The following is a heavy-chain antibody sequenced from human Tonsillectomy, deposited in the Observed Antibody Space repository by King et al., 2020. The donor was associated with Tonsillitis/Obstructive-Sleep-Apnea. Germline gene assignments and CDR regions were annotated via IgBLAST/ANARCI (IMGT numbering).Heavy chain of an antibody. J-gene: IGHJ4*02. D-gene: IGHD4-17*01. CDR3: ASYSDRFDY. Sequence: VQLVESGGGVVQPGRSLRLSCAASGFTFRSSGMHWVRQAPGKGLEWVALIWYDGTNKYYADSVKGRFTISRDNSKNTVYLQMNSLTAEDTAVYYCASYSDRFDYWGQGPLVTVSS. CDR1: GFTFRSSG. CDR2: IWYDGTNK. V-gene: IGHV3-33*01.